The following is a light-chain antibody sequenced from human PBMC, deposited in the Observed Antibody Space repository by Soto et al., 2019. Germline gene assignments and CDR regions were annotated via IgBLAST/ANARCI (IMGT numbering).Light chain of an antibody. CDR1: QSISSW. Sequence: DIQMTQSPSTLSASVGDRVTITCRASQSISSWLAWYQQKPGKAPKLLIYKASSLESGVPSRFSGSGSGTEFTLTISSLQPDDFATYHCQQYNSYSLFGGGTKVEIK. V-gene: IGKV1-5*03. J-gene: IGKJ4*01. CDR3: QQYNSYSL. CDR2: KAS.